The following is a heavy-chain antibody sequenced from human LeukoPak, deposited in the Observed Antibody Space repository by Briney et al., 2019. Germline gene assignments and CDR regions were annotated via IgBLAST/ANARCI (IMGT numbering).Heavy chain of an antibody. V-gene: IGHV4-59*08. CDR1: AGSIRNCY. Sequence: PSETLSLTCAAHAGSIRNCYWSWLRQPPGKGLEWIGYIYYSGSTYYNPSLKSRVTISVDTSKNQFFLKLRSVTAADTAVYFCARRGYFDYWGQGTRVTVSS. CDR2: IYYSGST. J-gene: IGHJ4*02. CDR3: ARRGYFDY.